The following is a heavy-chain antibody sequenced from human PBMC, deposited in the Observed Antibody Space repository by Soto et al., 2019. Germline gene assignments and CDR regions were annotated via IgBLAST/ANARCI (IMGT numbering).Heavy chain of an antibody. CDR1: GFTFSSHA. D-gene: IGHD5-12*01. Sequence: GSLRLSCAASGFTFSSHAMHWVRQAPGKGLEWVAVIWYDGSKKYYADSVKGRFTVARDDSKNTLYLQMNSLRVEDTAVYYCARDPGYSGYDFDYWGQGTLVTVSS. V-gene: IGHV3-33*01. CDR2: IWYDGSKK. CDR3: ARDPGYSGYDFDY. J-gene: IGHJ4*02.